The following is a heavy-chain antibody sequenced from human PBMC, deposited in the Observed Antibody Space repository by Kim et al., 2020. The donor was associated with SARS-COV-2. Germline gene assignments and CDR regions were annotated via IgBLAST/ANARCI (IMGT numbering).Heavy chain of an antibody. CDR2: INHSGST. D-gene: IGHD3-10*01. J-gene: IGHJ4*02. CDR3: ARGRINLTYGSGSCYFDY. CDR1: GGSFSGYY. Sequence: SETLSLTCAVYGGSFSGYYWSWIRQPPGKGLEWIGEINHSGSTNYNPSLKSRVTISVDTSKNQFSLKLSSVTAADTAVYYCARGRINLTYGSGSCYFDYWGQGTLVTVSS. V-gene: IGHV4-34*01.